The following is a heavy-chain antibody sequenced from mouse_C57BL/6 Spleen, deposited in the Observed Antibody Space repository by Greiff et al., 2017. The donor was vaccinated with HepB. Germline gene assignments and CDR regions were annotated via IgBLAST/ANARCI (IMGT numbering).Heavy chain of an antibody. Sequence: VQLQQPGAELVKPGASVKLSCKASGYTFTSYWMQWVKQRPGQGLEWIGEIDPSDSYTNYNQKFKGKATLTVDTSSSTAYMQLISLTSEDSAVYYCARRDYLYAMDYWGQGTSVTVSS. CDR1: GYTFTSYW. CDR3: ARRDYLYAMDY. D-gene: IGHD2-4*01. J-gene: IGHJ4*01. CDR2: IDPSDSYT. V-gene: IGHV1-50*01.